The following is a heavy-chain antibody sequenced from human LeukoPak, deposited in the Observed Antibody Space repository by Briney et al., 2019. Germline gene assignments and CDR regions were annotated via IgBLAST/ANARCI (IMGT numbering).Heavy chain of an antibody. CDR2: ISGNGDRT. D-gene: IGHD6-19*01. CDR3: AKAVAGTPNDAFDI. V-gene: IGHV3-23*01. CDR1: GFTVSSNY. Sequence: GGSLRLSCAASGFTVSSNYMSWVRQAPGKGLEWVSAISGNGDRTYYADSVKGRFSISRDNSKNTLYLQMNSLRAEDTAVYYCAKAVAGTPNDAFDIWGQGTMVTVSS. J-gene: IGHJ3*02.